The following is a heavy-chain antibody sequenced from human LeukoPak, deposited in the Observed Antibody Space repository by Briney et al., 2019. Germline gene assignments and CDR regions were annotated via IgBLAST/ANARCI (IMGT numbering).Heavy chain of an antibody. Sequence: SETLSLTCAVYGGSFSGYYWSWIRQPPGKGLEWIGEINHSGSTSYNPSLKSRVTISVDTSKNQFSLKLSSVTAADTAVYYCARVFKQQLTNWGQGTLVTVSS. J-gene: IGHJ4*02. D-gene: IGHD6-13*01. CDR1: GGSFSGYY. CDR2: INHSGST. V-gene: IGHV4-34*01. CDR3: ARVFKQQLTN.